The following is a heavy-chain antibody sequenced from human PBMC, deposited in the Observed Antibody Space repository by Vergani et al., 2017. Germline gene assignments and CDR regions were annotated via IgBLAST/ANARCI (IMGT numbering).Heavy chain of an antibody. Sequence: QVQLQESGPGLVKPSETLSLTCTVSGGSISSYYWSWIRQPPGKGLEWIGYIYYSGSTNFNPSLKSRVTISVDTSKNQYSLMLSSVTAADTAVYYCASNPYCGGDCYSDAFDIWGQGTTVTVSS. V-gene: IGHV4-59*01. D-gene: IGHD2-21*02. CDR1: GGSISSYY. CDR3: ASNPYCGGDCYSDAFDI. CDR2: IYYSGST. J-gene: IGHJ3*02.